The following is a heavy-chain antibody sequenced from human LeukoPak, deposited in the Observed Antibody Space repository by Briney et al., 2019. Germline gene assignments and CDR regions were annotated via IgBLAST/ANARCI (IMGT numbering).Heavy chain of an antibody. V-gene: IGHV3-49*04. J-gene: IGHJ4*02. D-gene: IGHD4-23*01. Sequence: GGSLRLSCTASGFTFGDYAMSWVRQAPGKGLVWVGFIRRKTYGGTTEYAASVKGRFTISRDDSKSITYLQMNSLKTEDTAVYYCTRRNGGNRLYYFDYWDQGTLVTVSS. CDR3: TRRNGGNRLYYFDY. CDR2: IRRKTYGGTT. CDR1: GFTFGDYA.